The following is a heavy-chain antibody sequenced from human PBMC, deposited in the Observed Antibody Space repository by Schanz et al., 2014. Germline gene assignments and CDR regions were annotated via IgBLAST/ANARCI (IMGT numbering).Heavy chain of an antibody. J-gene: IGHJ4*02. D-gene: IGHD1-1*01. Sequence: EVQLVASGGGLVQPGGSLRLSCAASGFAVDNYYMSCVRQAPGRGLEWVSAINTGVNTYYADSVRGRFTMSRDNSKNTLYLQMNSLRAGDAAVYYCARDRRNADLDYWGQGTLVTVSS. V-gene: IGHV3-53*01. CDR2: INTGVNT. CDR1: GFAVDNYY. CDR3: ARDRRNADLDY.